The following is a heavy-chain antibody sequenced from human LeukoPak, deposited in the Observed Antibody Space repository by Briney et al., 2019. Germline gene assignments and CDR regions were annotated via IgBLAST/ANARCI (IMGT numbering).Heavy chain of an antibody. CDR2: VAGDGGAK. CDR1: GLTFSNHG. Sequence: GGSLRLSCAASGLTFSNHGMHWVRQAPGKGLEWVTVVAGDGGAKFYADSVRGRFTISRDNSRNTVFLQVNSLRTEDTAVYYCAKAALWGSWYFDYWGQGALVTVSS. D-gene: IGHD3-16*01. V-gene: IGHV3-30*18. CDR3: AKAALWGSWYFDY. J-gene: IGHJ4*02.